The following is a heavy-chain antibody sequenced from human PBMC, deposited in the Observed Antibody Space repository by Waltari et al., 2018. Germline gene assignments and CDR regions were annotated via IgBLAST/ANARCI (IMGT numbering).Heavy chain of an antibody. CDR1: GFTVGSTV. D-gene: IGHD2-15*01. V-gene: IGHV3-53*02. CDR3: ARDCSGGSCSALDV. Sequence: EVQLVETGGGSIQPGGYLRRSCAASGFTVGSTVMSWVRQAPGKGLEWVSVIYSGGSTYYADSVKGRFTISRDNSKNTLYLQMNSLGAEDTAVYYCARDCSGGSCSALDVWGKGTTVTVSS. CDR2: IYSGGST. J-gene: IGHJ6*04.